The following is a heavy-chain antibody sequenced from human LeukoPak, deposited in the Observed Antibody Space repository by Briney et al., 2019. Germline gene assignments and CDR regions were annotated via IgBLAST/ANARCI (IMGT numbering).Heavy chain of an antibody. V-gene: IGHV1-69*13. CDR3: ARLEITTVTTSDY. D-gene: IGHD4-17*01. CDR1: GGTSSSYA. CDR2: IIPIFGTA. J-gene: IGHJ4*02. Sequence: ASVKVSCKPSGGTSSSYAISWVRQAPGQGLEWMGGIIPIFGTANYAQKFQGRVTITADESTSTAYMELSSLRSEDTAVYYCARLEITTVTTSDYWGQGTLVTVSS.